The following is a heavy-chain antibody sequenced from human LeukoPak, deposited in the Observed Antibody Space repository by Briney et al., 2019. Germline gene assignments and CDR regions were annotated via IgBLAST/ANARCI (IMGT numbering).Heavy chain of an antibody. D-gene: IGHD2-2*01. Sequence: GGSLKLSCAVSGFTFSGSTMHWVRQASEKGLEWVGRIRNTANNYATAYAASLKGRFTISRDDSKSTAYLQMNSLRTEDTAVYYCTAYCLGTSCHSSVDSWGQGTLVTVSS. V-gene: IGHV3-73*01. J-gene: IGHJ4*02. CDR2: IRNTANNYAT. CDR3: TAYCLGTSCHSSVDS. CDR1: GFTFSGST.